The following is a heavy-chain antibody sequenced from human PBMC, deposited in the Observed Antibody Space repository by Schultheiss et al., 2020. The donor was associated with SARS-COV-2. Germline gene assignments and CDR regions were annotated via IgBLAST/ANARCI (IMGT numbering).Heavy chain of an antibody. CDR3: ARSTRGYFQY. J-gene: IGHJ1*01. CDR2: VYPGDSDT. Sequence: GESLKISCKSSGYSFSTYWIAWVRQMPGKGLERMGIVYPGDSDTMYSPSFQGQVTISADKSITTAYLQWSSLKASDTAIYYCARSTRGYFQYWGLGTLVTVSS. D-gene: IGHD1-26*01. V-gene: IGHV5-51*01. CDR1: GYSFSTYW.